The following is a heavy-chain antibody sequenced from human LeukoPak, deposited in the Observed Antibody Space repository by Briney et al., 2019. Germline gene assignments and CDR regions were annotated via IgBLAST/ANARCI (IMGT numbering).Heavy chain of an antibody. CDR1: GFTFSTYA. CDR3: AKPQYDSSWYYFDY. Sequence: GGSLRLSCAASGFTFSTYAMSWVRQAPGKGLEWVSTISGNGVSTYYANSVKGRFTISRDNSKNTLWLQMNSLRAEDTALYYCAKPQYDSSWYYFDYWGQGTLVTVSS. V-gene: IGHV3-23*01. D-gene: IGHD6-13*01. J-gene: IGHJ4*02. CDR2: ISGNGVST.